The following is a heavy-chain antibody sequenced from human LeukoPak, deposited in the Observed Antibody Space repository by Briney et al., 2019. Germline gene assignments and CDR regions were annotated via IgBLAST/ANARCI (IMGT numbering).Heavy chain of an antibody. V-gene: IGHV3-30*03. Sequence: GGSLRLSCAASGFTFSSYGMHWVRQAPGKGLEWVAVISYDGSNKYYADSVKGRFTISRDNSKNTLYLQMNSLRAEDTAVYYCARDKLHGWFGELAEMWGQGTLVTVSS. CDR2: ISYDGSNK. J-gene: IGHJ1*01. D-gene: IGHD3-10*01. CDR1: GFTFSSYG. CDR3: ARDKLHGWFGELAEM.